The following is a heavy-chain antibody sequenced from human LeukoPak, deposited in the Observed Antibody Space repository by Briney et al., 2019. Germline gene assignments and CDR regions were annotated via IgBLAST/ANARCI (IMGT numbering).Heavy chain of an antibody. CDR1: GGTFSSYA. D-gene: IGHD3-22*01. V-gene: IGHV1-69*04. CDR2: IIPILGIA. CDR3: AREKDSSGYYYLN. Sequence: SVKVSCKASGGTFSSYAISWVRQAPGQGLEWMGRIIPILGIANHAQKFQGRVTITADKSTSTAYMELSSLRSEDTAVYYCAREKDSSGYYYLNWGQGTLVTVSS. J-gene: IGHJ4*02.